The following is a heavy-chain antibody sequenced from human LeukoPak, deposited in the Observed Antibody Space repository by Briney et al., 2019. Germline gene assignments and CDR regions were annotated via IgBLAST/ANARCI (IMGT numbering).Heavy chain of an antibody. Sequence: GGSLRLSCAASGFTFDDYAMHWVRQAPGKGLEWVSGISWNSGSIGYADSVKGRFTISRDNAKNSLYLQMNSLRAEDMALHYCAKAQSSSLIRFAFDIWGQGTMVTVSS. J-gene: IGHJ3*02. CDR2: ISWNSGSI. CDR3: AKAQSSSLIRFAFDI. V-gene: IGHV3-9*03. CDR1: GFTFDDYA. D-gene: IGHD6-6*01.